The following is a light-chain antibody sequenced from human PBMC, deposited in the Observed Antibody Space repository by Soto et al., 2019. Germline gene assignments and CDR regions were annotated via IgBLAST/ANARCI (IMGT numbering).Light chain of an antibody. V-gene: IGLV3-21*04. Sequence: SYELTQPPSMSVAPGKTARITCGGTNIGSKSVHWFQQKSGQAPVLVIYYDTGRPSGIPERFSGSNFGDTATLTISRVAVGDEADYYCQVWDRSSDHVIFGGGTKVTVL. CDR3: QVWDRSSDHVI. CDR1: NIGSKS. CDR2: YDT. J-gene: IGLJ2*01.